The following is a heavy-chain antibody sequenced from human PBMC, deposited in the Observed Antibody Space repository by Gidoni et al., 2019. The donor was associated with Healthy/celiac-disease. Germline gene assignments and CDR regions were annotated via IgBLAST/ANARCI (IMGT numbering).Heavy chain of an antibody. Sequence: EVQLVESGGGLVKPGGSLRLSCAASGFTFSNAWMSWVRQAPGKGLEWVGRIKSKTDGGTTDYAAPVKGRFTISRDDSKNTLYLQMNSLKTEDTAVYYCTILPSGYSSGWYYFWGQGTLVTVSS. CDR2: IKSKTDGGTT. CDR1: GFTFSNAW. V-gene: IGHV3-15*01. CDR3: TILPSGYSSGWYYF. D-gene: IGHD6-19*01. J-gene: IGHJ4*02.